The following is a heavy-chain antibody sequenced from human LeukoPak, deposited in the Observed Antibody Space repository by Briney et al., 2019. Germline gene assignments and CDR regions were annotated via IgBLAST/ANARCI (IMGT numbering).Heavy chain of an antibody. J-gene: IGHJ3*02. CDR1: GFTFSNAW. Sequence: GGSLRLSCAASGFTFSNAWMSWVRQAPGKGLEWVGRIKSKTDGGTTDYAAPVKGRFTISRDDSKNTLYLQMNSLKTEDTAVYYCTTDPPAAAAAPDAFDIWGQGTMVTVSS. CDR3: TTDPPAAAAAPDAFDI. D-gene: IGHD6-13*01. CDR2: IKSKTDGGTT. V-gene: IGHV3-15*01.